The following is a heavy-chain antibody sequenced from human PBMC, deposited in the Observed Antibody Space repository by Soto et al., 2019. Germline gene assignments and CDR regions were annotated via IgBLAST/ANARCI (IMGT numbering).Heavy chain of an antibody. Sequence: PSETLSLTCTVSGGSISSSGYYWGWIRQPPGKGLEWIASIYYSGSTYYNPSLKSRVTIVAHTSKNQISLKLSSANAADTAVYYCARHIYYYLTWGQGTLVTVSS. CDR2: IYYSGST. J-gene: IGHJ5*02. D-gene: IGHD3-10*01. CDR3: ARHIYYYLT. CDR1: GGSISSSGYY. V-gene: IGHV4-39*01.